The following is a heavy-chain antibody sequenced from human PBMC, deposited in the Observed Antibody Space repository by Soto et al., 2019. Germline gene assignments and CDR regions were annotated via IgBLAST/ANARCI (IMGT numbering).Heavy chain of an antibody. J-gene: IGHJ4*02. CDR3: ARGYYGSGSYYKPYYFDY. D-gene: IGHD3-10*01. Sequence: SETLSLTCAVYGGSFSGYYWNWIRQPPGKGLEWIGEINHSGSTNYNPSLKSRVTISVDTSKNQFSLKLSSVTAADAAVYYCARGYYGSGSYYKPYYFDYWGQGTLVTVSS. V-gene: IGHV4-34*01. CDR1: GGSFSGYY. CDR2: INHSGST.